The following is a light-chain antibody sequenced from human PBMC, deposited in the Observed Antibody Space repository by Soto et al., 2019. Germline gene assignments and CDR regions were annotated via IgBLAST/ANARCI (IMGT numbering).Light chain of an antibody. CDR3: QQYNSWPLT. Sequence: EIVLTQSPGTLSLSPGERATLSCRASQSITSSYLAWYQQKPGQAPRLLIYGASRRATDIPDRFSGSGSGTDFTLTISSLQSEDFAVYYCQQYNSWPLTFGGGTKVEIK. J-gene: IGKJ4*01. CDR2: GAS. CDR1: QSITSSY. V-gene: IGKV3-20*01.